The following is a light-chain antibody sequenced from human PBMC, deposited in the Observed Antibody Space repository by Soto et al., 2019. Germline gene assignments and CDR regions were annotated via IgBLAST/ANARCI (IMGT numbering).Light chain of an antibody. CDR1: QSVSSSY. V-gene: IGKV3-20*01. J-gene: IGKJ1*01. CDR3: QQYGNSPET. CDR2: GAS. Sequence: EIVLTQSPGTLSLSPGERATLSCRASQSVSSSYLAWYQQKPGQAPRLLIYGASSRATGMPDRFSGSGSGTDFTLTISRLEPEDFAVYYCQQYGNSPETFGQGTKVEIK.